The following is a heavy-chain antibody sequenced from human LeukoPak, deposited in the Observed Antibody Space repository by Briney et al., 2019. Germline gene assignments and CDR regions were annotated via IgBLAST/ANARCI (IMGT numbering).Heavy chain of an antibody. CDR1: GYTFTSYY. Sequence: ASVKVSCKASGYTFTSYYMHWVRQAPGQGLEWMGIINPSGRSTSYAQKFQGRVTMTRDMSTSTVYMELSSLRSEDTAVYYCARVGMTTVEQSDYWGQGTLVTVSS. CDR2: INPSGRST. D-gene: IGHD4-11*01. J-gene: IGHJ4*02. CDR3: ARVGMTTVEQSDY. V-gene: IGHV1-46*01.